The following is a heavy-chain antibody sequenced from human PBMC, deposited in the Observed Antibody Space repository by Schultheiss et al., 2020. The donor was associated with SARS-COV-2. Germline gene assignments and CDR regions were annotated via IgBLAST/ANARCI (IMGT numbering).Heavy chain of an antibody. Sequence: GGSLRLSCAASGFTFSSYAMHWVRQAPGKGLEWVAVIWYDGSNKYYADSVKGRFTISRDNSKNTLYLQMNSLRAEDTAVYYCAKYGRKAVAGADDWFDPWGQGTLVTVSS. D-gene: IGHD6-19*01. J-gene: IGHJ5*02. CDR1: GFTFSSYA. CDR2: IWYDGSNK. V-gene: IGHV3-33*06. CDR3: AKYGRKAVAGADDWFDP.